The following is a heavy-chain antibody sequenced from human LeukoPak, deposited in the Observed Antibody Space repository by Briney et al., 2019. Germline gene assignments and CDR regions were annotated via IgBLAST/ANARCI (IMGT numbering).Heavy chain of an antibody. CDR1: GFTLSSYW. CDR2: IKQDGNEK. Sequence: GGSLRLSCAASGFTLSSYWMSWVRQAPGKGLEWVANIKQDGNEKIYVDSVKGRFTISRDNAKNSLYLQMNSLRAEDTAMYYCARGPSSGNALNYWGQGTLVTVSS. D-gene: IGHD3-16*01. J-gene: IGHJ4*02. V-gene: IGHV3-7*04. CDR3: ARGPSSGNALNY.